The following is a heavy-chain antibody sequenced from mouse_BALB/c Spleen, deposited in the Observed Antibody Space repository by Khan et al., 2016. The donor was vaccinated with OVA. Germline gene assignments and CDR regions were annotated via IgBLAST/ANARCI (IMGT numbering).Heavy chain of an antibody. CDR1: GFSLTNYG. J-gene: IGHJ4*01. CDR3: ARQPYYHYNIMDY. V-gene: IGHV2-6-1*01. Sequence: QVQLKQLGPGLVAPSQSLSITYTISGFSLTNYGVHWVRQPPGKGLEWLVVIWNDGNTAYNSALKSRLTISKDNSKSQVFLKMNSLQTDDTAMYFCARQPYYHYNIMDYWGQGTSVTVSS. D-gene: IGHD2-10*01. CDR2: IWNDGNT.